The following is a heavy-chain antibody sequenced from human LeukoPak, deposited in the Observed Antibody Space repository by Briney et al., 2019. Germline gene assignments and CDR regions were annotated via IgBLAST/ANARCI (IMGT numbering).Heavy chain of an antibody. CDR3: ARLGGYSGYDLDY. CDR1: GGSISSGSYY. D-gene: IGHD5-12*01. V-gene: IGHV4-61*02. CDR2: IYTSGST. J-gene: IGHJ4*02. Sequence: SETLSLTCTVSGGSISSGSYYWSWIRQPAGMGLEWIGRIYTSGSTNYNPSLKSRVTISLDTSKNQFSLKLTSVTAADTAVYYCARLGGYSGYDLDYWGQGTLVTVSS.